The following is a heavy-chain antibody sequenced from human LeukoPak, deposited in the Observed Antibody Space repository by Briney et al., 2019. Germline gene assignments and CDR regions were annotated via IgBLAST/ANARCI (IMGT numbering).Heavy chain of an antibody. CDR3: AKDRGIVATIHDY. Sequence: PGGSLRLSCAASGFTFGSYAMSWVRQAPGKGLEWVPAISGSGGSTYYADSVKGRFTISRDNSKNTLYLQMNSLRAEDTAVYYCAKDRGIVATIHDYWGQGTLVTVSS. J-gene: IGHJ4*02. D-gene: IGHD5-12*01. V-gene: IGHV3-23*01. CDR2: ISGSGGST. CDR1: GFTFGSYA.